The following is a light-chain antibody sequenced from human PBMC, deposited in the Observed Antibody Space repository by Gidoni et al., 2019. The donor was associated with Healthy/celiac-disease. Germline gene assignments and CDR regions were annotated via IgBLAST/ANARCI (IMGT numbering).Light chain of an antibody. CDR3: AAWDDSLNVLYV. V-gene: IGLV1-44*01. CDR2: SNN. J-gene: IGLJ1*01. Sequence: QSVLTQPPSASGTPGQRVTISCSGRSSNIGSNTVNWYQPLPGTVPKLLIYSNNQRPSGVLDRFSCSKSGTSASLAISVFQSEDDADYYFAAWDDSLNVLYVFGTGTKVTVL. CDR1: SSNIGSNT.